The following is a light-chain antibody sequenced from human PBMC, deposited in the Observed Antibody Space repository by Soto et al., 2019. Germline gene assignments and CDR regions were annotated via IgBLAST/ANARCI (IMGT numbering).Light chain of an antibody. CDR1: SSIIGSDY. CDR3: AAWDDSLSVWV. Sequence: QAVVTQPPSVSGTPGQRVTISCSGSSSIIGSDYVYWFQQLPGTAPKLLIYSNNQRPSGVPDRFSGSKSGTSASLALSGLRSEDEADYYCAAWDDSLSVWVFGGGTKLTVL. J-gene: IGLJ3*02. CDR2: SNN. V-gene: IGLV1-47*01.